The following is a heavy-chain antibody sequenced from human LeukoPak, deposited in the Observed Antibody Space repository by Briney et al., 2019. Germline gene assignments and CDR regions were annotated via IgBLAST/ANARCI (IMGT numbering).Heavy chain of an antibody. CDR1: GFMFSSDA. CDR2: ISYDGSNK. J-gene: IGHJ4*02. D-gene: IGHD6-19*01. Sequence: PGGSLRLSCAASGFMFSSDAMHWVRQAPGKGLEWVAVISYDGSNKYYADSEKGRITISRDNSKSMLYLEMSSLRAEDTAVYYCARGSQWLDSWFDCWGQGTLVTVSS. V-gene: IGHV3-30-3*01. CDR3: ARGSQWLDSWFDC.